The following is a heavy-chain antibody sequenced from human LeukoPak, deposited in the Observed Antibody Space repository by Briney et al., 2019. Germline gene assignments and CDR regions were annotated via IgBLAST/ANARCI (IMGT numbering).Heavy chain of an antibody. CDR3: ARGSGDGYNYYYFDY. J-gene: IGHJ4*02. CDR1: GDSVSTSSAA. Sequence: SQTLSLTCAISGDSVSTSSAAWNWIRQSPSRGLQWLGRTYYRSKWYNDYALSPKSRIAINPDTSKNQFSLQLNSVTPEDTAVYYCARGSGDGYNYYYFDYWGQGTLVTVSS. V-gene: IGHV6-1*01. CDR2: TYYRSKWYN. D-gene: IGHD5-24*01.